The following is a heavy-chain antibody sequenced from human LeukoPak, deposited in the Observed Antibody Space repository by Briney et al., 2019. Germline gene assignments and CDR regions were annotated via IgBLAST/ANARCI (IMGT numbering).Heavy chain of an antibody. Sequence: ASVKVSCKVSGYTLTELSMHWVRQAPGKGLEWMGGFDPEDGETIYAQKFQGRVTMTTDTSTTTAFMELRSLRSDDTAMYFCARGIDSGSPPLGTFEVWGQGTMVTVSS. CDR2: FDPEDGET. J-gene: IGHJ3*01. V-gene: IGHV1-24*01. CDR1: GYTLTELS. D-gene: IGHD1-26*01. CDR3: ARGIDSGSPPLGTFEV.